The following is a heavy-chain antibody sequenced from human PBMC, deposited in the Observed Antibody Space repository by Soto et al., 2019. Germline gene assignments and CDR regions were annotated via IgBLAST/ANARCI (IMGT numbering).Heavy chain of an antibody. D-gene: IGHD3-16*02. CDR1: GASVSSGTYY. CDR2: IYYSGST. CDR3: ARGSGLSAALYYYGMDV. V-gene: IGHV4-61*01. J-gene: IGHJ6*02. Sequence: SETLSLTFTVPGASVSSGTYYWSWLRQPPGRGLEWSGYIYYSGSTNYNPSLKSRVTISVDTSKNQFSLKLSSVTAADTAVYYCARGSGLSAALYYYGMDVWGQGATVTVSS.